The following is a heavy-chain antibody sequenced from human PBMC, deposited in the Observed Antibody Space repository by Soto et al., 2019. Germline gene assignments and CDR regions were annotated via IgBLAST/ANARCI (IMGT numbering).Heavy chain of an antibody. CDR3: ARGGAAAGTRGWLDP. J-gene: IGHJ5*02. CDR1: GGSISSGGYS. Sequence: QLQLQESGSGLVKPSQTLSLTCAVSGGSISSGGYSWSWIRQPPGKGLEWTGYIDHSGSTYYNPSLKSRVTISVDRHKNQFALKLSSVTAADTAVYYCARGGAAAGTRGWLDPWGQGTLVTVSS. CDR2: IDHSGST. V-gene: IGHV4-30-2*01. D-gene: IGHD6-13*01.